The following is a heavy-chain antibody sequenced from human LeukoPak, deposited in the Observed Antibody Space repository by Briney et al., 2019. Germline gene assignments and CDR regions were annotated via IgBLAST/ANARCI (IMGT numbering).Heavy chain of an antibody. V-gene: IGHV1-69*06. CDR2: IIPIFGTA. D-gene: IGHD3-16*01. Sequence: ASVKVSCKASGGTFSSYAISWVRQAPGQGLEWMGGIIPIFGTADYAQKFQGRVTITADKSTSTAYMELSSLRSEDTAVYYCAGGLPYYFDYWGQGTLVTVSS. J-gene: IGHJ4*02. CDR1: GGTFSSYA. CDR3: AGGLPYYFDY.